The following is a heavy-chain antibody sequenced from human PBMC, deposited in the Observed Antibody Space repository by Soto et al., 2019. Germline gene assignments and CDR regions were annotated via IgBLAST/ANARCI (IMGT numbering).Heavy chain of an antibody. D-gene: IGHD6-13*01. J-gene: IGHJ6*03. V-gene: IGHV3-23*01. CDR1: GFTFSSYA. CDR2: ISGSGGST. CDR3: AKEGGFGSSRYYYYYYMDV. Sequence: GGSLRLSCAASGFTFSSYAMSWVRQAPGKGLEWVSAISGSGGSTYYADSVKGRFTISRDNSKNTLYLQMNSLRAEDTAVYYCAKEGGFGSSRYYYYYYMDVWGKGTTGTVSS.